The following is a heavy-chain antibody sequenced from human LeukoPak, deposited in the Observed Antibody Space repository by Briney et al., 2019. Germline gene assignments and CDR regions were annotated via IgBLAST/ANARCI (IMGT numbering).Heavy chain of an antibody. Sequence: SETLSLTCTVSGGSISSYYWSWIRQPPGKGLEWIGYIYYSGSTNYNPSLKSRVTISVDTSKNQFSLKLSSVTAADTAVYHCARDSYDILTGYDYYYGMDVWGQGTTVTVSS. V-gene: IGHV4-59*01. CDR2: IYYSGST. D-gene: IGHD3-9*01. J-gene: IGHJ6*02. CDR1: GGSISSYY. CDR3: ARDSYDILTGYDYYYGMDV.